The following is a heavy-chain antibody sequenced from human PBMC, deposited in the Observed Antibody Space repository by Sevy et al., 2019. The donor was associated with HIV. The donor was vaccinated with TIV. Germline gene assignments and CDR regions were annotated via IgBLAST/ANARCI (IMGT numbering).Heavy chain of an antibody. D-gene: IGHD3-16*02. CDR2: INSDGSST. Sequence: GGSLRLSCAASGFTFSSYWMHWVRQAPGKGLVWVSRINSDGSSTSYADSVKGRFTISRDNAKNTLYLQMNSLRAEDTAVYYCASFTFGEVFAFDYWGQGTLVTVSS. CDR1: GFTFSSYW. CDR3: ASFTFGEVFAFDY. V-gene: IGHV3-74*01. J-gene: IGHJ4*02.